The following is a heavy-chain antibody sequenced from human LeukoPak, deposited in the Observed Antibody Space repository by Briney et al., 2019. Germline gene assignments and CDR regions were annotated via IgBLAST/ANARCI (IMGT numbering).Heavy chain of an antibody. D-gene: IGHD4-23*01. Sequence: ASVKVSCKASGYTFTGYYMHWVRQAPGQGLEWMGWINPNSGGTNYAQKFQGRVTMTRDTSISTAYMELSRLRSDDTAVYYCARSSYGGPFPWPYWGQGTLVTVSS. CDR3: ARSSYGGPFPWPY. J-gene: IGHJ4*02. CDR1: GYTFTGYY. CDR2: INPNSGGT. V-gene: IGHV1-2*02.